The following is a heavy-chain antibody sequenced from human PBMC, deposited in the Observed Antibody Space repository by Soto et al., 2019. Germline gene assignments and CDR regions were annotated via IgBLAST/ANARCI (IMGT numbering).Heavy chain of an antibody. CDR1: GYTLTELS. D-gene: IGHD6-19*01. V-gene: IGHV1-24*01. J-gene: IGHJ3*02. Sequence: GASVKVSCKVSGYTLTELSMHWVRQAPGKGLEWMGGFDPEDGETIYAQKFQGRVTMTEDTSTDTAYMELSSLRSEDTAVYYCATPLAGTKGYYFDIWGQGTMVTVSS. CDR3: ATPLAGTKGYYFDI. CDR2: FDPEDGET.